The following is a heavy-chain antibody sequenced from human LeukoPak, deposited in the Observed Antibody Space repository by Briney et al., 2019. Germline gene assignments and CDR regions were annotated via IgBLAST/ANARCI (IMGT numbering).Heavy chain of an antibody. CDR2: IRKKDNSYTT. V-gene: IGHV3-72*01. CDR1: GFIFSDRY. J-gene: IGHJ4*02. D-gene: IGHD3-22*01. CDR3: SRLDSSGYPDY. Sequence: GGSLRLSCAASGFIFSDRYMDWVRQAPGKGLEWVGRIRKKDNSYTTEYAASVKGRFTISRDDPKNSLYLQMNSLKTEDAAVYYCSRLDSSGYPDYWGQGTLVTVSS.